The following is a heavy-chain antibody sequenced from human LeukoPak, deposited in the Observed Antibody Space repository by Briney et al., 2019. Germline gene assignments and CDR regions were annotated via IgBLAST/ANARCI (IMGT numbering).Heavy chain of an antibody. CDR1: GFTFNTYA. CDR2: ITDNGDNT. J-gene: IGHJ4*02. Sequence: PGGSLRLSCAASGFTFNTYAMDWVRQAPGKGLEWVSSITDNGDNTNYADSVKGRFTISRDNSKTTLYLHMSNLRAEDTAVYYCAKDTGQWPIRTFDYWGQGTLVTVSS. CDR3: AKDTGQWPIRTFDY. V-gene: IGHV3-23*01. D-gene: IGHD6-19*01.